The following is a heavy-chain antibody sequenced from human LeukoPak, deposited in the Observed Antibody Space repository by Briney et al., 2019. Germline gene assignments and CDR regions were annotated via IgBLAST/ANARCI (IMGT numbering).Heavy chain of an antibody. Sequence: KPSETLSLTCTVSGGSLSNYYWSWIRQPPGKGLEWIGNIYYSGTTSYNPSLKSRLTISVDTSKNQCSLKLSSVTAADTAVYDCARHYCSGDQCYYFDYWGQGTLVTVSS. CDR1: GGSLSNYY. CDR2: IYYSGTT. J-gene: IGHJ4*02. CDR3: ARHYCSGDQCYYFDY. V-gene: IGHV4-59*08. D-gene: IGHD2-15*01.